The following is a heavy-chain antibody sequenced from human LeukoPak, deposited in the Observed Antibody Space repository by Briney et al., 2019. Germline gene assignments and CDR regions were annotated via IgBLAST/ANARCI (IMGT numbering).Heavy chain of an antibody. D-gene: IGHD6-19*01. CDR2: INHSGST. Sequence: SETLSLTCTVSGGSISSYYWSWIRQPPGKGLEWIGEINHSGSTNYNPSLKSRVTISVDTSMNQFSLKLSSVTAADTAVYYCGAVAAYYYYYGMDVWGQGTTVTVSS. CDR1: GGSISSYY. CDR3: GAVAAYYYYYGMDV. J-gene: IGHJ6*02. V-gene: IGHV4-34*01.